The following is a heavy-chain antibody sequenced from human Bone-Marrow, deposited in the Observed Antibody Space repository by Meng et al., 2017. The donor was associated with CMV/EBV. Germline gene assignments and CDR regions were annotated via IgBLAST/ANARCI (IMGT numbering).Heavy chain of an antibody. Sequence: QGPLVQSGAEVKTPGASVKVSRKASGYTFTSYGISWVRQAPGQGLEWMGWISAYNGNTNYAQKLQGRVTMTTDTSTGTAYMELRSLRSDDTAVYYCAREGRIAVAGLHWFDPWGQGTLVTVSS. CDR2: ISAYNGNT. D-gene: IGHD6-19*01. J-gene: IGHJ5*02. CDR1: GYTFTSYG. V-gene: IGHV1-18*01. CDR3: AREGRIAVAGLHWFDP.